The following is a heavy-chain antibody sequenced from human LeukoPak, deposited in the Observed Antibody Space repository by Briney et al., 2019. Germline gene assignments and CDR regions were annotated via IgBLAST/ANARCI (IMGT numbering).Heavy chain of an antibody. V-gene: IGHV4-39*07. CDR3: ARDPWYYDSSGP. J-gene: IGHJ5*02. CDR1: GGSISSSSYY. D-gene: IGHD3-22*01. Sequence: SETLSLTCTVSGGSISSSSYYWGWVRQPPGKGLVWIGSIYYSGSTYYNPSLKSRVTISVDTSKNQFSLKLSSVTAADTAVYYCARDPWYYDSSGPWGQGTLVTVSS. CDR2: IYYSGST.